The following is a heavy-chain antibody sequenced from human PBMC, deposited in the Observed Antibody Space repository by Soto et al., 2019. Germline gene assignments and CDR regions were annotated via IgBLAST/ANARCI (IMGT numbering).Heavy chain of an antibody. CDR1: GFTFRIFG. CDR2: IRSKAYGGTT. Sequence: PGGSLRLSCEASGFTFRIFGMHWVRQAPGKGLEWVGFIRSKAYGGTTEYAASVKGRFTISRDDSKSIAYLQMNSLKTEDTAVYYCTRDTRDIVLMGYAIRDLGLDVWGQGTTVTVSS. J-gene: IGHJ6*02. V-gene: IGHV3-49*04. D-gene: IGHD2-8*01. CDR3: TRDTRDIVLMGYAIRDLGLDV.